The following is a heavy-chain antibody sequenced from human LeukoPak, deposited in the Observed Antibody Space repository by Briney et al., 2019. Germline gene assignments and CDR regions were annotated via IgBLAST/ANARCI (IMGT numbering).Heavy chain of an antibody. Sequence: GGSLRLSCAASGFTFSSYEMNWVRQAPGKGLEWVSYISSSGSTIYCADSVKGRFTISRDNAKNSLYLQMNSLRAEDTAVYYCAIRRYSSGWYVYWGQGTLVTVSS. CDR1: GFTFSSYE. CDR2: ISSSGSTI. J-gene: IGHJ4*02. D-gene: IGHD6-19*01. CDR3: AIRRYSSGWYVY. V-gene: IGHV3-48*03.